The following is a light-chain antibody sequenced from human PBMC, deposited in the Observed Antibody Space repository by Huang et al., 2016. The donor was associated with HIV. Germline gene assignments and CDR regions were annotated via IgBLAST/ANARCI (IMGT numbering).Light chain of an antibody. CDR2: GAS. CDR1: QSVSSSN. Sequence: EIVLAQSPGTLSLSPGERATLSCRASQSVSSSNVAWYQQKPGQAPRLLIYGASSRATGIPDRFSGSWSGTDFTLTISRLEPEDFAVYYCQEYETFGPGTKVDIK. CDR3: QEYET. V-gene: IGKV3-20*01. J-gene: IGKJ3*01.